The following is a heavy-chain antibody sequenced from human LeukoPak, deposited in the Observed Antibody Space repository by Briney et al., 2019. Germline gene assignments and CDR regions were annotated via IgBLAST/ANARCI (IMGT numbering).Heavy chain of an antibody. CDR3: ARGHTAVTRHFDF. CDR1: GFTFTTYS. Sequence: PGGSLRLSCEASGFTFTTYSMTWVRQAPGKGLEWVSIISSGSSAIFSADALKGRFTISRDNAKNLLYLDMNSLRAEDTAVYYCARGHTAVTRHFDFWGQGTLVTVSS. CDR2: ISSGSSAI. J-gene: IGHJ4*02. D-gene: IGHD4-17*01. V-gene: IGHV3-21*01.